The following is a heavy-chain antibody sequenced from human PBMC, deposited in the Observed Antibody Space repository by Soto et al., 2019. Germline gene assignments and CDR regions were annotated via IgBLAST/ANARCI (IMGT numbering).Heavy chain of an antibody. Sequence: QITLNESGPTQVKPRQTLTLTCTFSGFSLTTSGVGVGWIRQSPGKTPEWLALIYWDDDKRYSPSLKSRLTIPKETSKNQVVLTMADLDPADTATYYCAHRVLRTVFGLVTTTAIYFDFWGQGTPVAVSS. V-gene: IGHV2-5*02. J-gene: IGHJ4*02. CDR1: GFSLTTSGVG. CDR3: AHRVLRTVFGLVTTTAIYFDF. CDR2: IYWDDDK. D-gene: IGHD3-3*01.